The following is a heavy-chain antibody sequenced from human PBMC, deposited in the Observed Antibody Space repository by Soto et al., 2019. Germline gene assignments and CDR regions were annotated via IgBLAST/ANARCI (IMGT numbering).Heavy chain of an antibody. CDR1: GFTFSAYW. CDR2: ISDDGSTA. Sequence: GGSLRLSCSVSGFTFSAYWMHWVRQVPGKGLTWVSRISDDGSTATYADSVKGRFVISRDNAKNSLYLEMNTLRADDSGLYYCARGPRVSSTGTGTHWGRGTLVTVSS. V-gene: IGHV3-74*01. CDR3: ARGPRVSSTGTGTH. D-gene: IGHD1-1*01. J-gene: IGHJ4*02.